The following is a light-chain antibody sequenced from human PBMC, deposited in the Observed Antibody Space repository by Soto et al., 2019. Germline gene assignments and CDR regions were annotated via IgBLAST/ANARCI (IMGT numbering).Light chain of an antibody. CDR2: DAS. CDR3: QQYDNLLLT. V-gene: IGKV1-33*01. Sequence: DIQMTQSPSSLSASVGDRVTITCQASQDISNYLNWYQQKPGKAPKLLIYDASNLETGVPSRFSGSGSGTDFTFTISSLKPEDIATYYCQQYDNLLLTFGGGTKVEI. J-gene: IGKJ4*01. CDR1: QDISNY.